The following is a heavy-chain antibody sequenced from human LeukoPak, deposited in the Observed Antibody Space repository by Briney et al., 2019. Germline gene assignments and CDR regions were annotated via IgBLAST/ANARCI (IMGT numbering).Heavy chain of an antibody. Sequence: KTSETLSLTCTVSGGSISSSSYYWGWIRQPPGKGLEWIGSIYYSGSTYYNPSLKSRVTISVDTSKNQFSLKLSSVTAADTAVYYCARSVGDLRFLEWLPAGYMDVWGKGTTVTVSS. J-gene: IGHJ6*03. D-gene: IGHD3-3*01. V-gene: IGHV4-39*01. CDR2: IYYSGST. CDR3: ARSVGDLRFLEWLPAGYMDV. CDR1: GGSISSSSYY.